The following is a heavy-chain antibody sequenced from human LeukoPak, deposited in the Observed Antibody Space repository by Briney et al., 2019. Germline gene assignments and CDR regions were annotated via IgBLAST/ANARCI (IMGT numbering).Heavy chain of an antibody. CDR2: IYTSGST. J-gene: IGHJ5*02. CDR3: ARDVGYNWFDP. CDR1: GGAISSYH. V-gene: IGHV4-4*07. Sequence: SETLSLTCTVSGGAISSYHWSWIRQPAGKGLEWIGRIYTSGSTNYNPSLKSRVTMSVDTSKNQFYLKLSSVTAADTAVYFCARDVGYNWFDPWGQGTLVTVSS. D-gene: IGHD3-22*01.